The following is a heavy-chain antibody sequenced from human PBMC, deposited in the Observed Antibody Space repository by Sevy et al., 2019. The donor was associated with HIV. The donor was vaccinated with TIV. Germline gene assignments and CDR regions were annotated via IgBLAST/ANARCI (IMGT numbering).Heavy chain of an antibody. Sequence: SETLSLTCTVSGGSISSYYWSWIRQPPGKGLERIGYIYYSGSTKYNPSLKSRVTISVDTSKNQFSLKLSSVTAADTAVYYCAREGQAEATNWFDPWGQGTLVTVSS. CDR3: AREGQAEATNWFDP. CDR1: GGSISSYY. CDR2: IYYSGST. J-gene: IGHJ5*02. V-gene: IGHV4-59*01.